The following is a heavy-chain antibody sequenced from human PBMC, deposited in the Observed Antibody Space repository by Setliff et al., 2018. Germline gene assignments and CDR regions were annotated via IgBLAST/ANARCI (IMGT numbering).Heavy chain of an antibody. CDR3: ASGAAADAFRI. Sequence: ASVKVSCKASGYAFNSYTLHWVRQAPGQRLEWMGWINAGNGNTKYSQKFQDRVTITRDTSATTAYMELSSLQSEDTAVYFCASGAAADAFRIWGLGTMVTVSS. CDR2: INAGNGNT. CDR1: GYAFNSYT. V-gene: IGHV1-3*01. D-gene: IGHD6-25*01. J-gene: IGHJ3*02.